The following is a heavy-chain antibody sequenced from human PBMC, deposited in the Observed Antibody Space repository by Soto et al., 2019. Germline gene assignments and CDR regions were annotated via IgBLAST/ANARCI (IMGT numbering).Heavy chain of an antibody. Sequence: SETLSLTCAVYGGSFSGYYWSWIRQSPGKGLEWIGEINHTGNTKYNPSLKSRVTISVDTSKNQFSLKVNSVTAADTAGYYCARKDSSGYYLDYWGQGTLVTVSS. CDR1: GGSFSGYY. J-gene: IGHJ4*02. CDR3: ARKDSSGYYLDY. V-gene: IGHV4-34*01. D-gene: IGHD3-22*01. CDR2: INHTGNT.